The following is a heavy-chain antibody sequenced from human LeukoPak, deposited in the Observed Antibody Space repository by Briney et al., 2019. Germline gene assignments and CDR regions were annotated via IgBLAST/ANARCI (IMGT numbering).Heavy chain of an antibody. V-gene: IGHV4-39*07. CDR3: ARDIAAAGTGY. CDR1: GGSISSSSYY. CDR2: IYYSGST. D-gene: IGHD6-13*01. J-gene: IGHJ4*02. Sequence: PSETLSLTCTVSGGSISSSSYYWGWIRQLPGKGLEWIGSIYYSGSTYYNPSLKSRVTISVDTSKNQFSLKLSSVTAADTAVYYCARDIAAAGTGYWGQGTLVTVSS.